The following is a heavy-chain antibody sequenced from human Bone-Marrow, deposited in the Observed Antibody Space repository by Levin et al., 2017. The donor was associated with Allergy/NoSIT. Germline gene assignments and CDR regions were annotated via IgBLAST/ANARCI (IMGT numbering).Heavy chain of an antibody. D-gene: IGHD6-13*01. CDR3: ARDGSRYSSSPGRLDY. CDR2: IWHDGGNK. V-gene: IGHV3-33*01. CDR1: GFTFSSYG. Sequence: QTGGSLRLSCAVSGFTFSSYGIHWVRQAPGKGLEWVAFIWHDGGNKHYADSVKGRFTISRDNSKNTLYLQMNSLRAEDTAVYYCARDGSRYSSSPGRLDYWGQGTLVTVSS. J-gene: IGHJ4*02.